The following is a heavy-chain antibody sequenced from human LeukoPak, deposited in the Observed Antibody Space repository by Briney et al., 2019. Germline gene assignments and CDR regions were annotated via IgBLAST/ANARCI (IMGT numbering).Heavy chain of an antibody. J-gene: IGHJ4*02. CDR1: GFTFSNYA. CDR3: AKSVFGVVVVPAAAE. Sequence: GGSLRLSCAASGFTFSNYAMSWVRQAPGKGMEWVSVISGSGDSTYYADSVKGRFTISRDNSKNTLYLQMNSLRAEDTAVYYCAKSVFGVVVVPAAAEWDQGTLVTVSS. V-gene: IGHV3-23*01. CDR2: ISGSGDST. D-gene: IGHD2-2*01.